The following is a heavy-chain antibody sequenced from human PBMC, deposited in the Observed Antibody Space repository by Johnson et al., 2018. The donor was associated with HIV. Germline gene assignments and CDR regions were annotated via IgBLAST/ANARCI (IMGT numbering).Heavy chain of an antibody. CDR3: ARANRGRNDAFDI. J-gene: IGHJ3*02. D-gene: IGHD2-15*01. CDR1: GFTFSSYD. Sequence: VHLVESGGGLVQPGGSLRLSCAASGFTFSSYDMHWVRQATGKGLEWVSAIGTAGDTYYPGSVKGRFTISRENAKNSLYLQMNSLRAGDTAVYYCARANRGRNDAFDIWGQGTMVTASS. CDR2: IGTAGDT. V-gene: IGHV3-13*01.